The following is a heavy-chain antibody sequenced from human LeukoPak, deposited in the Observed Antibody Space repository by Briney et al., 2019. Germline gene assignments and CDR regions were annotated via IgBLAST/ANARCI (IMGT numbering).Heavy chain of an antibody. CDR1: GYSISSGYY. CDR3: ASLLTYYDILTGYYPDAFDI. D-gene: IGHD3-9*01. CDR2: IYHSGST. V-gene: IGHV4-38-2*02. J-gene: IGHJ3*02. Sequence: SQTLSLTCTVSGYSISSGYYWGWIRQPPGKRLEWIGGIYHSGSTYYNLSLESRVTISVDTAKNQFSLKLSSVTAADTAVYYCASLLTYYDILTGYYPDAFDIWGQGTMVTVSS.